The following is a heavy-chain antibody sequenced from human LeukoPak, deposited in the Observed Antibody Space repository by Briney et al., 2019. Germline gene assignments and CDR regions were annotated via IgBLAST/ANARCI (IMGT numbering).Heavy chain of an antibody. CDR3: ARDRTLDSDGYPKFSY. V-gene: IGHV3-48*04. CDR1: GFTFSSYS. D-gene: IGHD5-18*01. Sequence: GGSLRLSCAASGFTFSSYSMNWVRQAPGKGLEWISYISSSGYTTYYADSVKGRFTIPRDNGDNSVYLEMNNLRAEDTAMYYCARDRTLDSDGYPKFSYWGQGTLVTVSS. CDR2: ISSSGYTT. J-gene: IGHJ4*02.